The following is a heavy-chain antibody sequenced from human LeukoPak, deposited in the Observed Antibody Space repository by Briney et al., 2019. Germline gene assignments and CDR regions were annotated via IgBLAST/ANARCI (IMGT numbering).Heavy chain of an antibody. CDR1: GFTFSRHW. J-gene: IGHJ4*02. D-gene: IGHD6-13*01. CDR3: ARGTAAGRREFNFDY. Sequence: GGSLRLSCAASGFTFSRHWMSWIRQAPGKGLEWLSYISSTSSFTNYADSVKGRFTISRDNAKNSLYLQMNSLRAEDTAVYYCARGTAAGRREFNFDYWGQGTLVTVSS. CDR2: ISSTSSFT. V-gene: IGHV3-11*05.